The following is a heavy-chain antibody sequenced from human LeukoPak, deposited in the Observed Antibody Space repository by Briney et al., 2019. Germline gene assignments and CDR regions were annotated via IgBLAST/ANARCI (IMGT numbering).Heavy chain of an antibody. Sequence: SETLSLTCTVSGGSISSYYWSWIRQPPGKGLECIVYIYYSGSTNYNPSRKGQVTIPVDTSKKQFSLKRRSLTPPDPAASFVAGIFYDSSGPFSWGQGTLVTVSS. V-gene: IGHV4-59*01. CDR2: IYYSGST. D-gene: IGHD3-22*01. CDR3: AGIFYDSSGPFS. J-gene: IGHJ4*02. CDR1: GGSISSYY.